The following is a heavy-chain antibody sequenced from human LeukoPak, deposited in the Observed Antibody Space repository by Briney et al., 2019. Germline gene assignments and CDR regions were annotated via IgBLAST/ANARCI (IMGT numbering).Heavy chain of an antibody. CDR3: ASNNRYSSSPLYYYYYMDV. Sequence: SETLSLTCAVYGGSFSGYYWSWIRQPPGKGLEWIGEINHSGSTNYNPSLKSRVTISVDTSKNQFSLKLSPVTAADTAVYYCASNNRYSSSPLYYYYYMDVWGKGTTVTVSS. CDR1: GGSFSGYY. V-gene: IGHV4-34*01. CDR2: INHSGST. D-gene: IGHD6-19*01. J-gene: IGHJ6*03.